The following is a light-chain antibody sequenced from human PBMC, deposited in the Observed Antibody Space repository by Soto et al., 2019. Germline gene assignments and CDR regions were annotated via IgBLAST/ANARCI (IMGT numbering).Light chain of an antibody. V-gene: IGKV3-20*01. CDR3: LHYGGSPLT. CDR1: QSVNSDY. J-gene: IGKJ5*01. Sequence: EIVLTQPPGTLSLSPGERATLSCRASQSVNSDYLAWFQQKPGQAPRLLIYGASTRTTGIPDRFSGSGSGTDFTLTIGRLEPGDFAVYYCLHYGGSPLTFGQGTRLENK. CDR2: GAS.